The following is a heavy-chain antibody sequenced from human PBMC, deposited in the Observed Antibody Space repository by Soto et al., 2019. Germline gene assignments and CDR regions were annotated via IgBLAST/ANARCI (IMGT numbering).Heavy chain of an antibody. V-gene: IGHV3-7*01. Sequence: GGSLRLSXAASGFTFSNYWMSWVRQAPGKGLEWVANIKQGGSENYYVDSVKGRFTTSRGNTKNSFYLQMNSLRAEDTAVYYCARYHINGWKFDYWGRGTLVTVSS. D-gene: IGHD6-19*01. CDR1: GFTFSNYW. CDR2: IKQGGSEN. J-gene: IGHJ4*02. CDR3: ARYHINGWKFDY.